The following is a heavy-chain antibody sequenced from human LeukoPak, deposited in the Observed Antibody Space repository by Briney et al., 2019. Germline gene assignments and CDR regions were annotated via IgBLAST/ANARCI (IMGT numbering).Heavy chain of an antibody. V-gene: IGHV1-69*13. D-gene: IGHD6-19*01. Sequence: ASVKVSCEASGGTFSSYAISWVRQAPGQGLEWMGGIIPIFGTANYAQKFQGRVTITADESTSTAYMELSSLRSEDTAVYYCAREDVAGNFDYWGQGTLVTVSS. J-gene: IGHJ4*02. CDR3: AREDVAGNFDY. CDR1: GGTFSSYA. CDR2: IIPIFGTA.